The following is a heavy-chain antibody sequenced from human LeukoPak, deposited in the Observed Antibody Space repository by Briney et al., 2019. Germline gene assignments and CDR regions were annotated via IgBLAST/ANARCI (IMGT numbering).Heavy chain of an antibody. J-gene: IGHJ6*02. CDR1: GYSFTSYW. Sequence: GESLKISCKGSGYSFTSYWIAWVRQMPGKGLEWKGIIYPGDSDTRYSPSFQGQVTISADKSISTAYLQWSSPKASDTSMYYCAKALGYCSSTSCYNYYYGMDVWGQGTTVTVSS. CDR2: IYPGDSDT. CDR3: AKALGYCSSTSCYNYYYGMDV. V-gene: IGHV5-51*01. D-gene: IGHD2-2*01.